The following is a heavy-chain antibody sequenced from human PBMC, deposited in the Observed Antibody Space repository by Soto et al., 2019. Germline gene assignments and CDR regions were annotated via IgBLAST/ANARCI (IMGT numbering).Heavy chain of an antibody. CDR3: ARATYQLLSGNWFDP. CDR1: GGSISSGCYY. CDR2: IYYSGST. J-gene: IGHJ5*02. V-gene: IGHV4-31*03. D-gene: IGHD2-2*01. Sequence: SETLSLTCTVSGGSISSGCYYWSWIRQHPGKGLEWIGYIYYSGSTYYNPSLKSRVTISVDTSKNQFSLKLSSVTAADTAVYYCARATYQLLSGNWFDPWGQGTLVTVSS.